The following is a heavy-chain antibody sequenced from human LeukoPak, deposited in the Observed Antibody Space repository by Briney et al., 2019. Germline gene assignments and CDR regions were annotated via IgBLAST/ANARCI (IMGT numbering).Heavy chain of an antibody. D-gene: IGHD1-26*01. CDR3: ARISSHQVGAVLEYSDY. V-gene: IGHV1-18*01. CDR2: ISAYNGNT. Sequence: GASVKVSCKASGYTFTSYGISWVRQAPGQGLEWMGWISAYNGNTNYAQKLQGRVTMTTDTSTSTAYMELRSLRSDDTAVYYCARISSHQVGAVLEYSDYWGQGTLVTVSS. CDR1: GYTFTSYG. J-gene: IGHJ4*02.